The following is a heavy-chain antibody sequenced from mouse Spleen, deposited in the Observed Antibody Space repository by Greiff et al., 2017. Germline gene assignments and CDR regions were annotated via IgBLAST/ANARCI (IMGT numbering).Heavy chain of an antibody. CDR1: GYAFSSSW. J-gene: IGHJ3*01. Sequence: VKLQQSGPELVKPGASVKISCKASGYAFSSSWMNWVKQRPGKGLEWIGRIYPGDGDTNYNGKFKGKATLTADKSSSTAYMQLSSLTSEDSAVYFCARSPSSGTGFAYWGQGTLVTVSA. CDR2: IYPGDGDT. CDR3: ARSPSSGTGFAY. D-gene: IGHD4-1*01. V-gene: IGHV1-82*01.